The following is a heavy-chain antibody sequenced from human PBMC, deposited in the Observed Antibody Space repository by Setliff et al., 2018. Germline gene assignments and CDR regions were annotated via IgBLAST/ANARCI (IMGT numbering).Heavy chain of an antibody. J-gene: IGHJ5*02. CDR1: GFTFDSYA. CDR3: ARAAGSRGYVNWFDT. D-gene: IGHD3-22*01. V-gene: IGHV3-23*01. CDR2: ISGSADNT. Sequence: GGSLRLSCAASGFTFDSYAMTWVRQAPGKGLEWVSTISGSADNTYYADSVKGRFTISRDNSKNTLYLQMNSLRPEDTAIYSCARAAGSRGYVNWFDTWGQGTLVTVSS.